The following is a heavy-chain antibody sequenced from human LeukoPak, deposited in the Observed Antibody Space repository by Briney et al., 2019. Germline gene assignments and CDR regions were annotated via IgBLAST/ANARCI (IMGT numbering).Heavy chain of an antibody. V-gene: IGHV3-21*01. CDR2: ISSSSSYI. D-gene: IGHD3-16*01. CDR1: GFTFSSYS. J-gene: IGHJ4*02. CDR3: AREGGEILLFDY. Sequence: GGSLRLSCAASGFTFSSYSMNWVRQAPGKGLEWVSSISSSSSYIYYADSVKGRFTISRDNAKNSLYLQMNSLRAEDTAVYYCAREGGEILLFDYWGQGTLVTVSS.